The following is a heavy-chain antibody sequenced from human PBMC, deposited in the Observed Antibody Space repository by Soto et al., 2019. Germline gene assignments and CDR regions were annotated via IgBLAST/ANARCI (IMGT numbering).Heavy chain of an antibody. J-gene: IGHJ5*02. CDR1: GFTFSSYS. D-gene: IGHD2-15*01. CDR2: ISSSSSTI. Sequence: EVQLVESGGGLVQPGGSLRLSCAASGFTFSSYSMNWVRQAPGKGLEWVSYISSSSSTIYYADSVKGRFTISRDNAKNSLYLQMNSLRAEDTAVYYCARDSFLGYCSGGSCYSRNWFDPWGQGTLVTVSS. CDR3: ARDSFLGYCSGGSCYSRNWFDP. V-gene: IGHV3-48*01.